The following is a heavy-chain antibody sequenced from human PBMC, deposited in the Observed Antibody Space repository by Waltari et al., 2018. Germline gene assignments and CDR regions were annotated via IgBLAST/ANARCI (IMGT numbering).Heavy chain of an antibody. Sequence: QVQLVQSGAEVKKPGASVKVSCKVSGYTLTELSMHWVRQAPGKGLEWMGGFDPEDGETIYAQKFQGRVTMNEDTSTDTAYMELSSLRSEDTAVYYCATHIGDCSSTSCYTFDYWGQGTLVTVSS. D-gene: IGHD2-2*02. J-gene: IGHJ4*02. CDR2: FDPEDGET. CDR1: GYTLTELS. V-gene: IGHV1-24*01. CDR3: ATHIGDCSSTSCYTFDY.